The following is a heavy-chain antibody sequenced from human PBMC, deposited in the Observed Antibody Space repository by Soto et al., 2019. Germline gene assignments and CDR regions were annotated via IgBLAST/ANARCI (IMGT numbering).Heavy chain of an antibody. J-gene: IGHJ5*02. CDR2: MNPNNGVP. V-gene: IGHV1-2*02. Sequence: GASVNVSCKASGYTFTDYYINWVRQAPGQGLEWMGWMNPNNGVPNYAQKFQGRVTMTRDTSISTAYMDLSRLRSDDTALYYCARGALTVANWFDPWGKGTNVNVSS. D-gene: IGHD6-19*01. CDR1: GYTFTDYY. CDR3: ARGALTVANWFDP.